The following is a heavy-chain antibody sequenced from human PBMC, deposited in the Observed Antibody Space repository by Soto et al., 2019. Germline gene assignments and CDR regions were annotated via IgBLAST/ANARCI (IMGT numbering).Heavy chain of an antibody. J-gene: IGHJ6*02. CDR1: GFTFSSYW. D-gene: IGHD1-26*01. V-gene: IGHV3-74*01. CDR2: INSDGSST. Sequence: GGSLRLSCAASGFTFSSYWMHWVRQAPGKGLVWVSRINSDGSSTSYADSVKGRFTISRDNAKNTLYLQMNSLRAEDTAVYYCARIPRGSYPLYYYGMDVWGQGTTVTVSS. CDR3: ARIPRGSYPLYYYGMDV.